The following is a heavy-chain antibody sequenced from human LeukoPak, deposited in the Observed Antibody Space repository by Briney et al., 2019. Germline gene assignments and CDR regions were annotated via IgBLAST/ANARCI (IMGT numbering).Heavy chain of an antibody. D-gene: IGHD4-23*01. J-gene: IGHJ6*03. V-gene: IGHV3-30*18. CDR3: AKGEGGNHYYYYYMDV. CDR1: GFIFSSHG. Sequence: GGSLRLSCAASGFIFSSHGMHWVRQAPGKGLEWVAVISYDGSNKYYADSVKGRFTISRDNSKNTLYLQMNSLRAEDTAVYYCAKGEGGNHYYYYYMDVWGKGTTVTVSS. CDR2: ISYDGSNK.